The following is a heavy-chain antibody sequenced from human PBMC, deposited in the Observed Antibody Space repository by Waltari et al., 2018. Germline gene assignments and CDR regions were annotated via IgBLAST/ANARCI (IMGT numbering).Heavy chain of an antibody. CDR2: ISSSSSTI. CDR1: GFTFSSYS. D-gene: IGHD2-8*01. V-gene: IGHV3-48*04. CDR3: ARDTNGVTPLMDV. J-gene: IGHJ6*04. Sequence: QPGGSLRLSCAASGFTFSSYSMNWVRQAPGKGLEWVSYISSSSSTIYYADSVKGRFTISRDNAKNSLYLQMNSLRAEDTAVYYCARDTNGVTPLMDVWGKGTTVTVSS.